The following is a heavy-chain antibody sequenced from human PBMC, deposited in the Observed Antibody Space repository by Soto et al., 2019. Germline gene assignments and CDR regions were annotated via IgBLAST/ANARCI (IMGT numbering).Heavy chain of an antibody. CDR1: GFTFSSYA. CDR2: ISGSGSST. CDR3: AKAAYNWNHEFYYYYMDV. D-gene: IGHD1-20*01. Sequence: GGSLRLSCAASGFTFSSYAMSWVRQAPGKGLEWVSGISGSGSSTNYADSVKGRFTNSRDNSKNTLYLQMSSLRVEDTAVYYCAKAAYNWNHEFYYYYMDVWGKGTTVTVSS. V-gene: IGHV3-23*01. J-gene: IGHJ6*03.